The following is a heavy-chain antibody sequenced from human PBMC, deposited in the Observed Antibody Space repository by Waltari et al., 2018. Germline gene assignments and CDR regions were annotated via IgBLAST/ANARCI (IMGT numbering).Heavy chain of an antibody. D-gene: IGHD3-22*01. CDR1: GYSISSGYY. Sequence: QVQLQESGPGLVKPSETLSLTCAVSGYSISSGYYWGWIRQPPGKGLEWIGSIYHSGSTYHNPALKGRVTISVDTSKNQVARKLSAVTAADTAVYYCARDRVKGYYYDSSGYYPFDYWGQGTLVTVSS. CDR3: ARDRVKGYYYDSSGYYPFDY. V-gene: IGHV4-38-2*02. CDR2: IYHSGST. J-gene: IGHJ4*02.